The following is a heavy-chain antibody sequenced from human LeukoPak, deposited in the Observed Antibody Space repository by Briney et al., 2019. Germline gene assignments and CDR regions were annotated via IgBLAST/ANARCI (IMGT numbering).Heavy chain of an antibody. J-gene: IGHJ4*02. CDR1: GFAFSSYA. D-gene: IGHD3-22*01. Sequence: PGGSLRLSCAASGFAFSSYAMSWVRQAPGKGLEWVSAISGSGGSTYYADSVKGRFTISRDNSKNTLYLQMNSLRAEDTAVYYCAKDLDSSSWYNYYDSSGYYYPIDYWGQGTLVTVSS. CDR3: AKDLDSSSWYNYYDSSGYYYPIDY. V-gene: IGHV3-23*01. CDR2: ISGSGGST.